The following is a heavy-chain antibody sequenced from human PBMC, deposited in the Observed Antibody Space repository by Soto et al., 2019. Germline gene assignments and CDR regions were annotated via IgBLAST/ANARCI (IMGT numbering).Heavy chain of an antibody. Sequence: GGALRLSLSAPGFPLSRHAMSWVRQAPGKGLEWVSAISGSGGSTYYADSVKGRFTISRDNSKNTLYLQMNSLRAEDTAVYYCAKYRIYLREFDPWGQGTLVTVS. CDR3: AKYRIYLREFDP. D-gene: IGHD2-15*01. CDR2: ISGSGGST. V-gene: IGHV3-23*01. J-gene: IGHJ5*02. CDR1: GFPLSRHA.